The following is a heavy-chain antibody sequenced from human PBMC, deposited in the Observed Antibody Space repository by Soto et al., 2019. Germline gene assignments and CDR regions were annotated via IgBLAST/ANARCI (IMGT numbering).Heavy chain of an antibody. CDR2: TYYRSKWYN. V-gene: IGHV6-1*01. D-gene: IGHD4-17*01. Sequence: KQSQTLSLTCAISGDSVSSNSAAWNWIRQSPSRGLEWLGRTYYRSKWYNDYAVSVKSRITINPDTSKNQFSLQLNSVTPEDTAVYYCARDGAYDYGDYYYYYGMDVWGQGTTVTVSS. CDR1: GDSVSSNSAA. J-gene: IGHJ6*02. CDR3: ARDGAYDYGDYYYYYGMDV.